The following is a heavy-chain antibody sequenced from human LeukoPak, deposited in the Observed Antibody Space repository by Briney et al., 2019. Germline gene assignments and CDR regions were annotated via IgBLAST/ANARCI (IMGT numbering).Heavy chain of an antibody. D-gene: IGHD3-22*01. CDR2: INHSGST. V-gene: IGHV4-34*01. CDR1: GGSFSGYY. J-gene: IGHJ4*02. CDR3: AISIRRYYYDSSGYYSG. Sequence: PSETLSLTCAVYGGSFSGYYWSWIRQPPGKGLEWIGEINHSGSTNYNPSLESRVTISVDTSKNQFSLKLSSVTAADTAVYYCAISIRRYYYDSSGYYSGWGQGTLVTVSS.